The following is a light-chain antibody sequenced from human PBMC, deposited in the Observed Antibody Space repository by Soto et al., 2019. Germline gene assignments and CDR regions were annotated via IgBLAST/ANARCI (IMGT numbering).Light chain of an antibody. CDR2: AVS. CDR3: TSYTPSSTYV. Sequence: QSALTQPASVSGSPGQSITISCTGTSSDVGNYNYVSWYRQYPGKAPKLMIYAVSSRPSGVSNRFSGSKSGNTASLTISGLEAEDEADYYCTSYTPSSTYVFGTGTKRIVL. J-gene: IGLJ1*01. CDR1: SSDVGNYNY. V-gene: IGLV2-14*03.